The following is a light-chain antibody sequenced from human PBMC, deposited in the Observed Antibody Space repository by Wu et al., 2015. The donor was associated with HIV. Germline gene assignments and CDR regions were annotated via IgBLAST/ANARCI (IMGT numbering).Light chain of an antibody. J-gene: IGKJ4*01. Sequence: EIVLTQSPSTLSLSPGERATLSCRASQSLDKYQLAWYQQKPGQAPRLLILIASSRATGVPDRFSGSGSGTDFTLTISRLEPEDFAVYYCQQYGSSPLTFGGGTKVEIK. CDR2: IAS. CDR1: QSLDKYQ. CDR3: QQYGSSPLT. V-gene: IGKV3-20*01.